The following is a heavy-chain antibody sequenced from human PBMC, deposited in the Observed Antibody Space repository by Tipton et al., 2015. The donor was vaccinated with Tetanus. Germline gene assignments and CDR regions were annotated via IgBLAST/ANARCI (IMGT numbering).Heavy chain of an antibody. J-gene: IGHJ4*02. Sequence: SLRLSCAASGFTFSTYVMSWVRQAPGKGLEWVSAITGRAASTYFADSVKGRFTISRDNSKNTLYLQMNSLRAEDTAVYYCAREADCSGGSCFSGDFDNWGQGTQVTVSS. D-gene: IGHD2-15*01. CDR2: ITGRAAST. V-gene: IGHV3-23*01. CDR3: AREADCSGGSCFSGDFDN. CDR1: GFTFSTYV.